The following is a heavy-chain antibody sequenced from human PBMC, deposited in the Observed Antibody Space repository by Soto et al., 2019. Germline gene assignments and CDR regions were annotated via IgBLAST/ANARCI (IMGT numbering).Heavy chain of an antibody. J-gene: IGHJ4*02. V-gene: IGHV3-23*01. CDR1: GFTFSSYA. D-gene: IGHD3-22*01. Sequence: GGSLRLSCAASGFTFSSYAMSWVRQAPGKGLEWASAISGSGGSTYYADSVKGRFTISRDNSKNTLYLQMNSLRAEDTAVYYCAKVPTAMIVVVTPDPPDYWGQGTLVTVSS. CDR3: AKVPTAMIVVVTPDPPDY. CDR2: ISGSGGST.